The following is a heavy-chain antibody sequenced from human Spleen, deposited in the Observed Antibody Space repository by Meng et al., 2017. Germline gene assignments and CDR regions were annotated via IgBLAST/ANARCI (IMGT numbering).Heavy chain of an antibody. CDR2: IKLDGSET. CDR1: GFTFSSYW. Sequence: GESLKISCAGSGFTFSSYWMTWVRQAPGKGLEWVANIKLDGSETYYMDSVKGRFTISRDNAKNSLYLQMNSLRAEDMALYYCAKGRDGSLLTGFDYWGQGTRVTVSS. CDR3: AKGRDGSLLTGFDY. J-gene: IGHJ4*02. D-gene: IGHD2-15*01. V-gene: IGHV3-7*03.